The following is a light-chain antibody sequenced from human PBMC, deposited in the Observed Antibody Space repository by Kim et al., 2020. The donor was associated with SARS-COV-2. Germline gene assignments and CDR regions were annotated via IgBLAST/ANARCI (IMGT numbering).Light chain of an antibody. CDR3: QHYGSSSQSIT. Sequence: GEGATLSCRASQSIRSTYLAWYQQKPGQAPRLLIYGASTRATDIPDRFSGSGSGTDFTLTINRLEPEDFAVYYCQHYGSSSQSITFGQGTRLEIK. CDR2: GAS. J-gene: IGKJ5*01. V-gene: IGKV3-20*01. CDR1: QSIRSTY.